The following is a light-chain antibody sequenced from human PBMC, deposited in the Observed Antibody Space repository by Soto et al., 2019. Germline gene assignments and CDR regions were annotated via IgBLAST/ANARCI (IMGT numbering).Light chain of an antibody. CDR3: QHYGSSLWT. J-gene: IGKJ1*01. V-gene: IGKV3-20*01. CDR1: QSVSSSH. CDR2: GAS. Sequence: EIVLTQSPGTLSLSPGERATLSCRASQSVSSSHLVWYQQKPGQAPRLLIYGASSRATGIPDRFSGSGSGTDFTLTISRLEPEDFAVYYCQHYGSSLWTFGQGTKVEIK.